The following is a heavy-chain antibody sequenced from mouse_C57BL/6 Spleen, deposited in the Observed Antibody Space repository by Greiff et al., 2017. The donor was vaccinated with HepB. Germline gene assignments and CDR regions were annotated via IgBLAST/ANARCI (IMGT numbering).Heavy chain of an antibody. D-gene: IGHD2-4*01. CDR3: TSYDYEGYFDY. CDR2: ISSGGDYI. J-gene: IGHJ2*01. CDR1: GFTFSSYA. V-gene: IGHV5-9-1*02. Sequence: EVKLVESGEGLVKPGGSLKLSCAASGFTFSSYAMSWVRQTPEKRLEWVAYISSGGDYIYYADTVKGRFTISRDNARNTLYLQMSSLKSEDTAMYYCTSYDYEGYFDYWGQGTTLTVSS.